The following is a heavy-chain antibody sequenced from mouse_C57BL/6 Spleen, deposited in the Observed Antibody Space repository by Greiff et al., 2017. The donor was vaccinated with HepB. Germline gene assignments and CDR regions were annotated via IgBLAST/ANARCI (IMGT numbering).Heavy chain of an antibody. CDR2: IDPSDSYT. Sequence: QVQLQQPGAELVKPGASVKLSCKASGYTFTSYWMQWVKQRPGQGLEWIGEIDPSDSYTNYNQKFKGKATLTVDTSSSTAYMQLSSLTSEDSAVYYCARGYPTAQVDYWGQGTTLTVSS. D-gene: IGHD3-2*02. CDR1: GYTFTSYW. CDR3: ARGYPTAQVDY. J-gene: IGHJ2*01. V-gene: IGHV1-50*01.